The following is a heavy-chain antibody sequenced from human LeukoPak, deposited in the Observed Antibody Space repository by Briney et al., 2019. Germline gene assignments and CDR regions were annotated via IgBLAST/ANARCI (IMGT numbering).Heavy chain of an antibody. Sequence: SETLSLTCTVSGGSIRSYYWSWIRQPPGKGLEWIGYIYFTGSTNYNPSLKSRVTITLDTSKNQVSLKLSSVTAADTARYYCARGRCLQFSDWGPGTLVTVSS. CDR2: IYFTGST. CDR3: ARGRCLQFSD. CDR1: GGSIRSYY. V-gene: IGHV4-59*01. J-gene: IGHJ4*02. D-gene: IGHD5-24*01.